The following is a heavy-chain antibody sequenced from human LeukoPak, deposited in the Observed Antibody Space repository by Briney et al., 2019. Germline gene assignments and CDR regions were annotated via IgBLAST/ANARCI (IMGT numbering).Heavy chain of an antibody. CDR2: ISYDGSNK. Sequence: PGRSLRLSCAASGFTFSSYAVHWVRQAPGKGLEWVAVISYDGSNKYYADSVKGRFTISRDNSKNTLYLQMNSLRAEDTAVYYCARDEEGLRRSNYYYYYGMDVWGQVTTVTVSS. CDR1: GFTFSSYA. J-gene: IGHJ6*02. CDR3: ARDEEGLRRSNYYYYYGMDV. D-gene: IGHD4-17*01. V-gene: IGHV3-30-3*01.